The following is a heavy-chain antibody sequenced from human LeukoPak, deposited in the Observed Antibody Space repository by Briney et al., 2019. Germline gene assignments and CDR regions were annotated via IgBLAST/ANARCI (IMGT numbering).Heavy chain of an antibody. V-gene: IGHV4-39*01. Sequence: SETLSLTCTVSGGSISSSSYYWGWIRQPPGKGPEWIGSIYYSGSTYYNPSLKSRVTISVDTSKNQFSLKLSSVTAADTAVYYCYIYDYVWGSYRRHFDCWGQGTLVTVSS. CDR3: YIYDYVWGSYRRHFDC. CDR2: IYYSGST. CDR1: GGSISSSSYY. J-gene: IGHJ4*02. D-gene: IGHD3-16*02.